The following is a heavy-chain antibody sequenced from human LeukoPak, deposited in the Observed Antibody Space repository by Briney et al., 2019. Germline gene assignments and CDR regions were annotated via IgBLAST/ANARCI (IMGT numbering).Heavy chain of an antibody. CDR1: GYSFTSYW. D-gene: IGHD3-9*01. V-gene: IGHV5-51*01. Sequence: HGESLKISCKGSGYSFTSYWIGWVRQMPGKGLEWMGIIYPGDSDTRYSPSLQGQVTISADKSISTAYLQWSSLKASDTAMYYCARTYYDILTGYYRLEGFDYWGQGTLVTVSS. J-gene: IGHJ4*02. CDR2: IYPGDSDT. CDR3: ARTYYDILTGYYRLEGFDY.